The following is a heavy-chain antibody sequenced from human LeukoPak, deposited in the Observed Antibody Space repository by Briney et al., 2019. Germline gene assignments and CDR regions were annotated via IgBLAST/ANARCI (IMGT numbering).Heavy chain of an antibody. J-gene: IGHJ4*02. Sequence: PVKVSCKASGGTFSSYAISWVRQAPGQGLEWMGGIIPIFGTANYAQKFQGRVTITTDESTSTAYMELSSLRSEDTAVYCCARDGAAAGLYWGQGTLVTVSS. V-gene: IGHV1-69*05. CDR3: ARDGAAAGLY. D-gene: IGHD6-13*01. CDR2: IIPIFGTA. CDR1: GGTFSSYA.